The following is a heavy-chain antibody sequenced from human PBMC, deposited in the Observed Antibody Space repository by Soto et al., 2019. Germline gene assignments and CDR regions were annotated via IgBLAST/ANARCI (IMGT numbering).Heavy chain of an antibody. CDR3: APLSVSLSGPYGIHV. D-gene: IGHD2-15*01. CDR1: GYSVTSRDYY. Sequence: SETLSLTCSVPGYSVTSRDYYWAWIRQPPGKGLEWIGSMFYSVLAYYNPSLKSRVTLSVDTSKNQFSVRLNSVTAAETAVYYCAPLSVSLSGPYGIHVWGQGTTVTVSS. V-gene: IGHV4-39*01. J-gene: IGHJ6*02. CDR2: MFYSVLA.